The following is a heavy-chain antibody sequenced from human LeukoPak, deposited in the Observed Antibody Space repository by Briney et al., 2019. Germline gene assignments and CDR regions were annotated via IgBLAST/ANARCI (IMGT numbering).Heavy chain of an antibody. Sequence: PGGSLRLSCAASGLTVSSNYMSWVRQAPGKGLEWVSVIYSGGSTYYADSMKGRFTISRDNSKNTLYLQMNSLRAEDTAVYYCARDILDYSAQDVWGKGTTVTVSS. CDR2: IYSGGST. CDR3: ARDILDYSAQDV. D-gene: IGHD4-11*01. V-gene: IGHV3-66*02. CDR1: GLTVSSNY. J-gene: IGHJ6*04.